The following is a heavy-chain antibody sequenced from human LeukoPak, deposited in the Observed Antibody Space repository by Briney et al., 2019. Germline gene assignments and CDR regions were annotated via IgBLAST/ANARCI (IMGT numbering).Heavy chain of an antibody. D-gene: IGHD2-15*01. V-gene: IGHV4-61*02. CDR2: IYTSGST. CDR3: ARDYGSGRSDY. J-gene: IGHJ4*02. CDR1: GGSISSGSYY. Sequence: PSETLAVTSTGSGGSISSGSYYWSWIRQPAGKGLEWIGRIYTSGSTNYNPSLNSRVTISVDTSKNQFSLKLSSVTAADTAVYYCARDYGSGRSDYWGQGTLVSVSS.